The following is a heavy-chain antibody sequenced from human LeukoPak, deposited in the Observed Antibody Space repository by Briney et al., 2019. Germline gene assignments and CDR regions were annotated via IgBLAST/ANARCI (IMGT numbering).Heavy chain of an antibody. CDR3: ARGSTIRLQGGLDP. J-gene: IGHJ5*02. CDR2: FDQESGQT. V-gene: IGHV1-24*01. Sequence: GASVKVSCNVSEYRLNEVSLYWVRQAPGKGLEWMGGFDQESGQTLYAQKFQGRVSMTEDTSINTAYMELSSLRSEDTAVYYCARGSTIRLQGGLDPWGQGTLVTVSS. CDR1: EYRLNEVS. D-gene: IGHD4-11*01.